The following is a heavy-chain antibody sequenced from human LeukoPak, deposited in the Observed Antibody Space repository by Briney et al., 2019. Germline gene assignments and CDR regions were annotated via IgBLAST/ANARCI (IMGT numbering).Heavy chain of an antibody. CDR3: AREISDSSGRYYYYMDV. CDR2: ISSSGSTI. J-gene: IGHJ6*03. D-gene: IGHD3-22*01. CDR1: GFTFSSYE. V-gene: IGHV3-48*03. Sequence: GGSLRLSCAASGFTFSSYEMNWVRQAPGKGLEWVSYISSSGSTIYYADSVKGRFTISRDNAKNSLYLQMNSLRAEDTAVYYCAREISDSSGRYYYYMDVWGKGTTVTVSS.